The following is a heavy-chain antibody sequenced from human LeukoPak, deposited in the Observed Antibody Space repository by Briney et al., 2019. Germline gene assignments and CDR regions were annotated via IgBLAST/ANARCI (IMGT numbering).Heavy chain of an antibody. D-gene: IGHD2-2*01. CDR3: ASVGYCSSTSCYSRYYFDY. Sequence: PGGSLRLSCAASGFTFSSYSMTWVRQAPGKGLEWVSSISSSSSYIYYANSVKGRFTISRDNAKNSLYLQMNSLRAEDTAVYYCASVGYCSSTSCYSRYYFDYWGQGTLVTVSS. CDR2: ISSSSSYI. CDR1: GFTFSSYS. V-gene: IGHV3-21*01. J-gene: IGHJ4*02.